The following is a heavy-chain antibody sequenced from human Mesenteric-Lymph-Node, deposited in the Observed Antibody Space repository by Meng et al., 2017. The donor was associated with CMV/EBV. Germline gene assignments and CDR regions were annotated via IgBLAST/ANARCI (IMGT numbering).Heavy chain of an antibody. J-gene: IGHJ3*01. CDR3: AKVDINTLGAFHV. Sequence: GGSLRLSCAGSGFVFGRYAMTWVRQAPGKGLECVSVIYSGATDTYYADSVKGRFTLSRDDSKKTVFLQMNSLRVEDTAMYYCAKVDINTLGAFHVWGQGRMVTVS. D-gene: IGHD2-2*02. V-gene: IGHV3-23*03. CDR2: IYSGATDT. CDR1: GFVFGRYA.